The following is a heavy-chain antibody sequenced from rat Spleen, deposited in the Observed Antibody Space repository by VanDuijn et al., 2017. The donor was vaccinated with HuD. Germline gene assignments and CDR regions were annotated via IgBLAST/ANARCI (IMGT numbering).Heavy chain of an antibody. Sequence: QVQLKESGPGLVQPSQTLSLTCTVSGFSLTDYSVHWVRQPPGKGLEWMGRIQSGGSTDYNSALKSRLSISRDTSNSQVFLTLTSLQTDDTAVYYCASDENGYVNLWFAYWGQGTLVTVSS. CDR2: IQSGGST. V-gene: IGHV2-19*01. CDR1: GFSLTDYS. CDR3: ASDENGYVNLWFAY. J-gene: IGHJ3*01. D-gene: IGHD1-4*01.